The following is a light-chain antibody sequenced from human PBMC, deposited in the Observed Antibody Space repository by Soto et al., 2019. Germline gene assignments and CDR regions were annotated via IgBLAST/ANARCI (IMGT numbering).Light chain of an antibody. V-gene: IGLV2-23*02. CDR1: SSDVGSYNF. J-gene: IGLJ1*01. CDR3: CSYASSSTYV. CDR2: DVT. Sequence: QSALTQPASVSGSPGQSITISCTGTSSDVGSYNFVSWYQQHPGKAPTLMIYDVTKRPSGVSDRFSGSRSGNTASLTISGLQAEDEADYYCCSYASSSTYVFGSGTQLTVL.